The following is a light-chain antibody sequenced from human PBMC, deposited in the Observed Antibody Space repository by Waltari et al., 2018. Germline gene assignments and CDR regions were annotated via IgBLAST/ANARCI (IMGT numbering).Light chain of an antibody. Sequence: QSALTQPPSASGSPGQSVTISCTGTNSDAGGYKTVSWYQQHPGKVPKLMIYEDSKLPSGVPDRFSGFKAGNTASLTVSGLQVDDEADYYCSSYAGNNILVFGGGTKLTVL. CDR3: SSYAGNNILV. CDR1: NSDAGGYKT. V-gene: IGLV2-8*01. J-gene: IGLJ2*01. CDR2: EDS.